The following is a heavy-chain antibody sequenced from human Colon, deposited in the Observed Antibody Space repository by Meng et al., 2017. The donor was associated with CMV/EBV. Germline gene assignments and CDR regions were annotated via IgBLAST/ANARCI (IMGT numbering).Heavy chain of an antibody. CDR3: VRESQSGSYIYLQH. CDR1: GYTFTNYG. CDR2: ISAYTGDT. D-gene: IGHD1-26*01. V-gene: IGHV1-18*01. Sequence: VRLVRSGAEVKKPGASVKVSCKASGYTFTNYGISWVRQAPGQGLEWMGWISAYTGDTYYAQKFQGRVTMTTDTSTSTAYMELRSLRSDDTAVYYCVRESQSGSYIYLQHWGQGTLVTVSS. J-gene: IGHJ1*01.